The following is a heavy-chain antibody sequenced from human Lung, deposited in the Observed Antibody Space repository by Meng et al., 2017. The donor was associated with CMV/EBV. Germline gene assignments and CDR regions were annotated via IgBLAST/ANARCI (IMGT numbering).Heavy chain of an antibody. J-gene: IGHJ4*02. V-gene: IGHV4-4*02. Sequence: QVQLPESGPGLVRPSGTLSLTCAVSGGSMSSTNWWSWVRQPPGKGLEWIGEIYHSGSTNYNPSLKSRVSISVDKPKNQFSLKLSSVTAADTAVYYCARADKVRFDYWGQGTLVTVSS. CDR3: ARADKVRFDY. CDR1: GGSMSSTNW. CDR2: IYHSGST.